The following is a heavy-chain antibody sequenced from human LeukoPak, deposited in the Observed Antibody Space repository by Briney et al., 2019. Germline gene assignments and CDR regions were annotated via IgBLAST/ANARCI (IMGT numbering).Heavy chain of an antibody. V-gene: IGHV1-69*13. J-gene: IGHJ5*02. D-gene: IGHD2-15*01. CDR3: ARELGYCSGGSCYHNWFDP. Sequence: GASVKVSCKASGGTFISYAISWVRQAPGQGLEWMGGIIPIFGTANYAQKFQGRVTITADESTSTAYMELSSLRSEDTAVYYCARELGYCSGGSCYHNWFDPWGQGTLVTVSS. CDR2: IIPIFGTA. CDR1: GGTFISYA.